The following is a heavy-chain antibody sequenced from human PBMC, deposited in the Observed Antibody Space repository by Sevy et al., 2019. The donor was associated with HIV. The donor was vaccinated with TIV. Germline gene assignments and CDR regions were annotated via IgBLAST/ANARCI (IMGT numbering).Heavy chain of an antibody. Sequence: GGSLRLSCAASGFTFSTYGMHWVRQAPGKGLEWVAVISDDGSIKYYSDSVKGRFTISRDNSKNTLYLQMNSLRAEGTAVYHCAKAGPPYCGGDCSNNWFDSWGQGTLVTISS. CDR2: ISDDGSIK. J-gene: IGHJ5*01. CDR3: AKAGPPYCGGDCSNNWFDS. CDR1: GFTFSTYG. V-gene: IGHV3-30*18. D-gene: IGHD2-21*02.